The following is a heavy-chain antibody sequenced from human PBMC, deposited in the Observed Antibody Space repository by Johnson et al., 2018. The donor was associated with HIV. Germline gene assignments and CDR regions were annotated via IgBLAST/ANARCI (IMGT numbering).Heavy chain of an antibody. CDR2: IWYDGSNK. V-gene: IGHV3-33*06. Sequence: QVQLVESGGGVVQPGRSLRLSCAASGFTFDTYGMQWVRQAPGKGLEWVAVIWYDGSNKYYADSVKGRFTISRDNSKNTLYLQMNSLRAEDTAVYYCAKATTGSDAFDIWGQGTMVTVSS. CDR1: GFTFDTYG. D-gene: IGHD1-1*01. J-gene: IGHJ3*02. CDR3: AKATTGSDAFDI.